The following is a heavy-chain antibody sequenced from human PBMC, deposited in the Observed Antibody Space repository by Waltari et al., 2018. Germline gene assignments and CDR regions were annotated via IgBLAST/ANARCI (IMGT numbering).Heavy chain of an antibody. V-gene: IGHV1-69-2*01. D-gene: IGHD6-19*01. J-gene: IGHJ1*01. Sequence: EVHLVQSGAEVKRPGATAKISCKASGYIFTEYYLHWVRQAPGKGLEWMGHVDPEDGETEISDKFQGRVAMTADTSTETAYIEVRSLTSDDMAVYYCATKMSDQWLREWGQGTLVTVSS. CDR3: ATKMSDQWLRE. CDR1: GYIFTEYY. CDR2: VDPEDGET.